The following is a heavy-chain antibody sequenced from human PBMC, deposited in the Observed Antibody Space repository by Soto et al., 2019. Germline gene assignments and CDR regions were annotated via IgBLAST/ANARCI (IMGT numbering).Heavy chain of an antibody. J-gene: IGHJ4*02. D-gene: IGHD6-13*01. CDR1: GDSISTYY. V-gene: IGHV4-59*01. CDR3: ARVKTGTPHFDY. CDR2: IYYSGST. Sequence: CTVSGDSISTYYWSWIRQPPGKGLEWIGYIYYSGSTNYNPSLKSRVTISVDTSKNHFSLKLSSVTAADTAVYYCARVKTGTPHFDYWGQGTLVTVSS.